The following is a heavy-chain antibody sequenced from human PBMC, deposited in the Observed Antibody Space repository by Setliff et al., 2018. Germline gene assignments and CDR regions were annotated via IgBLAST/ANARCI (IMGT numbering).Heavy chain of an antibody. CDR3: FGAGTCSY. J-gene: IGHJ4*02. CDR2: INPHGSEK. CDR1: GLSYINDW. D-gene: IGHD3-10*01. Sequence: LRLSCTASGLSYINDWVSWVRQAPGKGLEWLASINPHGSEKYYADSVKGRFTISRDNAENSLSLQMNSLRTEDTAVYYCFGAGTCSYWGQGTLVTVSS. V-gene: IGHV3-7*01.